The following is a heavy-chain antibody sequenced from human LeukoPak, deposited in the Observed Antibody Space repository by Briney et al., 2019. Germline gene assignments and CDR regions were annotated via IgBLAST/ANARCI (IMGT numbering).Heavy chain of an antibody. CDR1: GFSFSSYG. J-gene: IGHJ4*02. V-gene: IGHV3-30*18. CDR2: ISHDGSNK. CDR3: AKDIDWLAFED. D-gene: IGHD6-19*01. Sequence: GRSLRLSCAASGFSFSSYGMHWVRQAPGKGLEWVAVISHDGSNKYYADSVKGRFTISRDNSENTVYLQMNSLRVEDTALYYCAKDIDWLAFEDWGQGTLVTVSS.